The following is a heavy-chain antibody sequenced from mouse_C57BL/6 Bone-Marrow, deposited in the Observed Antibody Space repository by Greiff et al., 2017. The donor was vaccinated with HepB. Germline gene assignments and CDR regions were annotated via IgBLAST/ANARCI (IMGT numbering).Heavy chain of an antibody. J-gene: IGHJ4*01. V-gene: IGHV1-64*01. D-gene: IGHD2-12*01. CDR3: ARSLTVDDAMDY. CDR1: GYTFTSYW. Sequence: QVQLQQPGAELVKPGASVKLSCKASGYTFTSYWMHWVKQRPGQGLEWIGMIHPNSGSTNYNEKFKSKATLTVDKSSSTAYMQLSSLTSEASAVYYCARSLTVDDAMDYWGQGTSVTVAS. CDR2: IHPNSGST.